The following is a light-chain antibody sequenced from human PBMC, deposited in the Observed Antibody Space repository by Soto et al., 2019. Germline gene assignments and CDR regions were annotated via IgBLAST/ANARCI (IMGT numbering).Light chain of an antibody. CDR1: SSDVGDYKY. CDR3: SSYSDTNICV. J-gene: IGLJ1*01. Sequence: QSALTQPPSASGSPGQSVTISCTGTSSDVGDYKYVSWYQKHPGKAPKLMIYEVTKRPSGVPRRFSGSKSGNTASLTVSGLQAVDEADYYCSSYSDTNICVFGTGTKVTVL. CDR2: EVT. V-gene: IGLV2-8*01.